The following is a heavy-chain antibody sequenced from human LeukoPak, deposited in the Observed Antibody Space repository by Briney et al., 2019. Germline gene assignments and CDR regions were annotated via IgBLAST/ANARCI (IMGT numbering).Heavy chain of an antibody. J-gene: IGHJ3*02. V-gene: IGHV3-30*18. D-gene: IGHD3-22*01. CDR2: ISYDGSNK. CDR1: GFSFSSYR. Sequence: GGSLRLSCAASGFSFSSYRMHWVRQAPGKGLEWVAVISYDGSNKYYADSVKGRFTISRDSSKNTLSLQMNSLRAEDTAVYYCAKPLHYYDSSGYYPDAFDIWGQGTMVTVSS. CDR3: AKPLHYYDSSGYYPDAFDI.